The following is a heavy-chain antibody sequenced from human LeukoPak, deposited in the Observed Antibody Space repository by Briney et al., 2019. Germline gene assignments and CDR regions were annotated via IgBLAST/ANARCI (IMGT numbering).Heavy chain of an antibody. CDR1: GFTFSSYA. Sequence: PGGSLRLSCAASGFTFSSYAMSWVRQAPGKGLEWVSDISGSGASTYYADSVKGRFTISRDNSRNTLYLQMNSLRAEDTAVYYCTREGSQSASGSYPGNDWGQGTLVTVSS. V-gene: IGHV3-23*01. CDR2: ISGSGAST. J-gene: IGHJ4*02. D-gene: IGHD1-26*01. CDR3: TREGSQSASGSYPGND.